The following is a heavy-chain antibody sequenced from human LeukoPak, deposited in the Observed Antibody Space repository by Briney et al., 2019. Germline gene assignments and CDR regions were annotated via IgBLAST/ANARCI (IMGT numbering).Heavy chain of an antibody. J-gene: IGHJ6*02. CDR3: ARMYWLASTAGHSSGWQLKGLYYYGMDV. Sequence: ASVKVSCKASGYTFTGYYMHWVRQAPGQGLEWMGWINPNSGGTNYAQKFQGWVTMTRDTSISTAYMELSRLRSDDTAVYYCARMYWLASTAGHSSGWQLKGLYYYGMDVWGQGTTVTVSS. D-gene: IGHD6-19*01. CDR1: GYTFTGYY. V-gene: IGHV1-2*04. CDR2: INPNSGGT.